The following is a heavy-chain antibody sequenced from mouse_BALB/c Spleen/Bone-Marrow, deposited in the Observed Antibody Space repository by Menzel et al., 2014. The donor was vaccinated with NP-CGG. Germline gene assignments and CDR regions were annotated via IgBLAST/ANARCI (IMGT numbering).Heavy chain of an antibody. CDR3: ARRDDGYVYFDY. D-gene: IGHD2-3*01. V-gene: IGHV1-4*01. J-gene: IGHJ2*01. CDR2: INPTSGYT. Sequence: QVQLQQPGAELARPGASVKMSCRASGYTFTTYMIHWVRQRPGQGLEWIGYINPTSGYTNYNQKFKDKATLTADKSSSTAYMQLSSLTSEDSAVYYCARRDDGYVYFDYRGQGTTLTVSS. CDR1: GYTFTTYM.